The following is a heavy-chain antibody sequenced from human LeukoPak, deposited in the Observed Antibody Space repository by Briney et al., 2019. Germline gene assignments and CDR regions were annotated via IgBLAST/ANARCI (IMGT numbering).Heavy chain of an antibody. Sequence: GGSLRLSCAASGFTFSSYWMSWVRQAPGKALEWVANIKQDGSEKYYVDSVKGRFTISRDNAKNSLYLQMNSLRAEDTAVYYCARDLGYSSSWYVYYYYYGMDVWGQGTTVTVSS. CDR3: ARDLGYSSSWYVYYYYYGMDV. V-gene: IGHV3-7*01. CDR2: IKQDGSEK. D-gene: IGHD6-13*01. J-gene: IGHJ6*02. CDR1: GFTFSSYW.